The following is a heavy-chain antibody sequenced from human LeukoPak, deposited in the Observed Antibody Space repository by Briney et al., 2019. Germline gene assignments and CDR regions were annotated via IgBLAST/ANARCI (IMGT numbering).Heavy chain of an antibody. CDR2: IGAAGDT. D-gene: IGHD3-16*01. CDR3: ARGGLGGNFDY. Sequence: GGSLRLSCAASGFTFSTYDMHWVRQATGKGLEWVSVIGAAGDTYYPGSVKGRFTISRENAKNSLYLQMNSLRAGDTAVYYCARGGLGGNFDYWGQGTLVTVSS. CDR1: GFTFSTYD. V-gene: IGHV3-13*04. J-gene: IGHJ4*02.